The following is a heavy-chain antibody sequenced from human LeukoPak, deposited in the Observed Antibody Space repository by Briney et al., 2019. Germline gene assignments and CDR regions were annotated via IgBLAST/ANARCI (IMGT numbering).Heavy chain of an antibody. CDR3: AKDPGRLIAVAGTFDY. J-gene: IGHJ4*02. D-gene: IGHD6-19*01. CDR1: GFSFRNYA. CDR2: INTDGRIT. Sequence: GGSLRLSCVASGFSFRNYAIHWVRQAPGKGLEYVSVINTDGRITYYADSVKGRFTISRDNSKNTLYLQMNSLRAEDTAVYYCAKDPGRLIAVAGTFDYWGQGTLVTVSS. V-gene: IGHV3-64*04.